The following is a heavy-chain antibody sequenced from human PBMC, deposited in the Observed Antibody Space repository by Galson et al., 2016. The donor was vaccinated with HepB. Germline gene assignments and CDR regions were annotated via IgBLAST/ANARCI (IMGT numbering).Heavy chain of an antibody. CDR2: ISGGDGRT. CDR3: AKARGQWLGFDP. CDR1: GFTLNNYA. V-gene: IGHV3-23*01. Sequence: SLRLSCAASGFTLNNYAMSWVRQAAGKGLEWVSAISGGDGRTYYADSVRGRFTISRDKSKNTLYPQMDSLRVEDTAIYYCAKARGQWLGFDPWGQGTLVTVPS. J-gene: IGHJ5*02. D-gene: IGHD6-19*01.